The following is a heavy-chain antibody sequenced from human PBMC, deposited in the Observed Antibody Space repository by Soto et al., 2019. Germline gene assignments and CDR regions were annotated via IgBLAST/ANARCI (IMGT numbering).Heavy chain of an antibody. Sequence: QVQLVQSGAEVKNPGASVKVSCKACGYTFTRYGIDWARRARGRGLEWMGWINTYNGNTNYAQNVQGRVTLTTDTSTSTAYMELRSLRSNDTAIYYCAMVDVYVTPSPQDVWGQGTTVIVSS. CDR3: AMVDVYVTPSPQDV. V-gene: IGHV1-18*01. J-gene: IGHJ6*02. CDR1: GYTFTRYG. CDR2: INTYNGNT. D-gene: IGHD3-16*01.